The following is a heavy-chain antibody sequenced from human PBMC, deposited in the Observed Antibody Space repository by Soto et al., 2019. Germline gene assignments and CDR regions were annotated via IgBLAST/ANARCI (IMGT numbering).Heavy chain of an antibody. V-gene: IGHV3-21*01. Sequence: DVQLVESGGGLVKPGGSLRLSCAASGFNFITFSMNWVRQAPGKGLEWVSSISASSSSIYYAESVKGRFTVSRDNAKNSLYLQMNSLTAEDTALYYCVRDAYNRDAFDIWGQGTTVTVPS. D-gene: IGHD1-20*01. CDR1: GFNFITFS. CDR2: ISASSSSI. J-gene: IGHJ3*02. CDR3: VRDAYNRDAFDI.